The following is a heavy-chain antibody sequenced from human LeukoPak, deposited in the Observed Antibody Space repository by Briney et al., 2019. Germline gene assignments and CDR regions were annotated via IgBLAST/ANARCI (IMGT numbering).Heavy chain of an antibody. CDR2: INAGNGNT. CDR3: ARVGYGDRSHAFDI. V-gene: IGHV1-3*01. J-gene: IGHJ3*02. Sequence: GASVKVSCKASGYTFTSSAMHWVRQAPGQRLEWMGWINAGNGNTKYSQKFQGRVTITRDTSASTAYMELSSLRSEDTAVYYCARVGYGDRSHAFDIWGQGTMVTVSS. CDR1: GYTFTSSA. D-gene: IGHD4-17*01.